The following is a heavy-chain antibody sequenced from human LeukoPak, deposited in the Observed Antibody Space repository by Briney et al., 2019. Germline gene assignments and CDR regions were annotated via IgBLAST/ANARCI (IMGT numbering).Heavy chain of an antibody. CDR2: INPSGGST. CDR1: GYTFTSYG. D-gene: IGHD3-9*01. CDR3: ARGTLRYFDWLLSAGVYYYYMDV. J-gene: IGHJ6*03. V-gene: IGHV1-46*01. Sequence: ASVKVSCKASGYTFTSYGISWVRQAPGQGLEWMGIINPSGGSTSYAQKFQGRVTMTEDTSTDTAYMELSSLRSEDTAVYYCARGTLRYFDWLLSAGVYYYYMDVWGKGTTVTISS.